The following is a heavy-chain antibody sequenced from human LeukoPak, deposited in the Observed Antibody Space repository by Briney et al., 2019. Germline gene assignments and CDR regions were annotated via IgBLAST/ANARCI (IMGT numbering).Heavy chain of an antibody. CDR1: GFTFSNYA. V-gene: IGHV3-23*01. CDR3: AKTMAAAATGYAYYAMDV. J-gene: IGHJ6*02. CDR2: ISGSGGST. Sequence: PGGSLRLSCAASGFTFSNYAMSWVRQAPGKGLEWVSGISGSGGSTFYADSVKGRFTISRDNSKKTLYLQMNSLRVDDTASYYCAKTMAAAATGYAYYAMDVWGQGTTVTVSS. D-gene: IGHD6-13*01.